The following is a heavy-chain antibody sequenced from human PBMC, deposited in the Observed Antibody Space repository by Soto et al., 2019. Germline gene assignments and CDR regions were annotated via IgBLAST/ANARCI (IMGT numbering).Heavy chain of an antibody. CDR2: VSSGSSDT. J-gene: IGHJ4*02. CDR1: GFTFGRVS. CDR3: ARVAY. Sequence: KPGGSLRLSCAASGFTFGRVSMTWVRQVPGKGLGWVASVSSGSSDTWYADSVNGRFIISRDNAQNSMFLQMNTLRPEDTAMYYCARVAYWGPGTQVTVSS. V-gene: IGHV3-21*01.